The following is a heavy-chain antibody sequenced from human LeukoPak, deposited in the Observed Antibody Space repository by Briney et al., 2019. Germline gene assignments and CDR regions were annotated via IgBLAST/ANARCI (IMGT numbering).Heavy chain of an antibody. V-gene: IGHV1-2*02. CDR3: ARDLDSSASLGD. D-gene: IGHD3-22*01. Sequence: ASVKVSCKASGYTFTGYYMHWVRRAPGQGLEWMGWIHPNTGGTSYAQKFQGRVTMTRDTSIGTAYMELSSLRSDDTAVYYCARDLDSSASLGDWGQGTLVTVSS. CDR2: IHPNTGGT. CDR1: GYTFTGYY. J-gene: IGHJ4*02.